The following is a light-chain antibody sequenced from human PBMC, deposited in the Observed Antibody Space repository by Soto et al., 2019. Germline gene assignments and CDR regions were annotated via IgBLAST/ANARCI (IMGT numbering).Light chain of an antibody. J-gene: IGKJ2*01. Sequence: EIVLTQSPGTLSLYPGERATLSCRASQSVSSSYLAWYQQKPGQAPRLLIYGASSRATGILDRFNCSGSGTDFTLTISRLEPEYFALYYCQQYGSSPPYTFGQGTKLEIK. CDR3: QQYGSSPPYT. CDR2: GAS. V-gene: IGKV3-20*01. CDR1: QSVSSSY.